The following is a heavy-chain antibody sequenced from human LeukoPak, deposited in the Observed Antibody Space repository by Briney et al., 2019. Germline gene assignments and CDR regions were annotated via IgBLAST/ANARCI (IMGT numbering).Heavy chain of an antibody. CDR3: ARVEASGYDYGAFDY. D-gene: IGHD5-12*01. CDR1: GFTFSTSG. V-gene: IGHV3-7*01. Sequence: GGSLRLSCAASGFTFSTSGMHWVRQAPGKGLQWVANIRQDGSAKHYVDSVKGRFTISRDNAKNSLYLQMNSLRAEDTAVYYCARVEASGYDYGAFDYWGQGTLVTVSS. CDR2: IRQDGSAK. J-gene: IGHJ4*02.